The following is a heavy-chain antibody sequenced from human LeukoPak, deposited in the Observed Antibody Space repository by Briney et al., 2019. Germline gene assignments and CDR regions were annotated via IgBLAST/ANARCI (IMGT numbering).Heavy chain of an antibody. D-gene: IGHD3-10*01. V-gene: IGHV3-33*08. CDR1: GFTFSNFW. CDR2: IWYDGSNK. J-gene: IGHJ4*02. Sequence: GGSLRLSCAASGFTFSNFWMHWVRQTPGKGLEWVAVIWYDGSNKYYADSVKGRFTISRDNSKNTLYLQMNSLRAEDTAVYYCARAPFYGSGSSDHYFDYWGQGTLVTVSS. CDR3: ARAPFYGSGSSDHYFDY.